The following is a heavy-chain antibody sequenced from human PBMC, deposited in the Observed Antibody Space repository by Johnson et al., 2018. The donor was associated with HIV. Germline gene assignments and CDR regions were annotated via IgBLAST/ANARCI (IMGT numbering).Heavy chain of an antibody. CDR3: ARAYTYGAFDI. J-gene: IGHJ3*02. CDR2: INRDGSDK. D-gene: IGHD5-18*01. V-gene: IGHV3-7*01. Sequence: VQLVESGGGLVQPGGSLRLSCAASGFTFSNHHMTWVRQAPGKGLEWVANINRDGSDKYYVDSVKGRFTISRDNAQDSLYLQMNSLRVDDTAIYYCARAYTYGAFDIWGQGTMVTVSS. CDR1: GFTFSNHH.